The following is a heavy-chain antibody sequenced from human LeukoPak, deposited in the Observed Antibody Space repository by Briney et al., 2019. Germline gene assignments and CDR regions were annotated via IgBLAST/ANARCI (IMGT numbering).Heavy chain of an antibody. Sequence: ASVKVSCKASGYTFTSYDINWVRQAPGQGLEWMGGIIPIFGTANYAQKFQGRVTITADKSTSTAYMELSSLRSEDTAVYYCASERGGVTHFDYWGQGTLVTVSS. V-gene: IGHV1-69*06. CDR2: IIPIFGTA. CDR3: ASERGGVTHFDY. CDR1: GYTFTSYD. D-gene: IGHD3-10*01. J-gene: IGHJ4*02.